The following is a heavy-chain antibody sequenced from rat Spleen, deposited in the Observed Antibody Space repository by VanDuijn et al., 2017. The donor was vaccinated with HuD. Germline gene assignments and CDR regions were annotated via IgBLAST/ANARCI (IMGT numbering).Heavy chain of an antibody. V-gene: IGHV5-31*01. D-gene: IGHD1-2*01. CDR3: ARHRGSYSYVMDA. CDR2: ITNTGFST. CDR1: GFTFNNYW. J-gene: IGHJ4*01. Sequence: EVQLVESGGGLVQPGKSLKLSCVASGFTFNNYWMTWIRQAPGKGLEWIASITNTGFSTYYPDSVKGRFTISRDNAKSTLYLQMDSLRSEDTATYYCARHRGSYSYVMDAWGQGASVTVSS.